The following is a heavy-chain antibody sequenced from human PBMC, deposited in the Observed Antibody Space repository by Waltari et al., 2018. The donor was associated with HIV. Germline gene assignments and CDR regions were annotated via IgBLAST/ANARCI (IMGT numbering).Heavy chain of an antibody. V-gene: IGHV3-74*01. CDR1: GFTFSSYW. J-gene: IGHJ6*02. Sequence: EVQLVESGGGLVQPGGSLRLSCAASGFTFSSYWIHWVRQAPGKGLGWVSSINTDGRSPSSPDSWKGRFTISRDNAKNTLYLQMNSLRAEDTAVYYCARGGHCSGISCYTGDYSYGLDVWGQGTTVTVSS. CDR3: ARGGHCSGISCYTGDYSYGLDV. CDR2: INTDGRSP. D-gene: IGHD2-2*02.